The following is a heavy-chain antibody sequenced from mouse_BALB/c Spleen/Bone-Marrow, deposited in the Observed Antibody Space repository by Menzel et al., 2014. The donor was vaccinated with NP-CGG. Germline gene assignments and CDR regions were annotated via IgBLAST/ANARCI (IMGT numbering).Heavy chain of an antibody. CDR3: ASYVYGYYFDF. Sequence: VQLKQSGAELVKPGASVKLSCTASGFNIKDTYMHWVKQRPEQGLEWIGRIDPANGNTKYDPKFQGKATITADTSSNTAYLQLSSLTSEDTAVYYCASYVYGYYFDFWCHGAPLTVSS. D-gene: IGHD2-2*01. CDR2: IDPANGNT. V-gene: IGHV14-3*02. CDR1: GFNIKDTY. J-gene: IGHJ2*01.